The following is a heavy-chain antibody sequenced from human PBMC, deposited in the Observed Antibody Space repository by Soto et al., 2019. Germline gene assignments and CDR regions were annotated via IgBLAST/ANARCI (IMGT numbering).Heavy chain of an antibody. CDR1: GNTFTNFG. CDR2: ISPYTDDP. J-gene: IGHJ5*02. CDR3: ARVKPGPEPGFHP. Sequence: QGQLVQSGVEVKKPGASVKVSCSASGNTFTNFGVTWVRQAPGQGLEWMGWISPYTDDPSYAQKFRGRVPITIDTPRRTPYLDLRSLTAAAPPVYYGARVKPGPEPGFHPWAQGTLVTVSS. V-gene: IGHV1-18*01. D-gene: IGHD2-2*01.